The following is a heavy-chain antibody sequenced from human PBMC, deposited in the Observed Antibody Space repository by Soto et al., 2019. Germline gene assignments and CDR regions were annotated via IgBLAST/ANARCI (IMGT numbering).Heavy chain of an antibody. CDR1: GFTFSSYA. CDR2: ISFDGSNK. Sequence: QVQLVESGGGVVQPGRSLRLSCAASGFTFSSYALHWVRQAPGKGLEWVAVISFDGSNKYYADSVKGRFTISRDNSKNTLYLQMNGLRAEDTAVHYCAREDSSGWCFDYWGQGTLVTVSS. CDR3: AREDSSGWCFDY. J-gene: IGHJ4*02. D-gene: IGHD6-19*01. V-gene: IGHV3-30-3*01.